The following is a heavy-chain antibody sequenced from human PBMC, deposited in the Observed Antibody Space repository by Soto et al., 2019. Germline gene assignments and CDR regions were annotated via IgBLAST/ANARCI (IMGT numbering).Heavy chain of an antibody. J-gene: IGHJ6*02. Sequence: QVQLVQSGAEVKKPGSSVKVSCKASGGTFSSYAISWVRQAPGQGLEWMGGIIPIFGTANYAQKFQGRVTITADESTSTAYMELSSLRSEDTAVYYCARSEFVVVPAATNYYYYGMDVWGQGITVTVS. CDR1: GGTFSSYA. D-gene: IGHD2-2*01. CDR3: ARSEFVVVPAATNYYYYGMDV. CDR2: IIPIFGTA. V-gene: IGHV1-69*01.